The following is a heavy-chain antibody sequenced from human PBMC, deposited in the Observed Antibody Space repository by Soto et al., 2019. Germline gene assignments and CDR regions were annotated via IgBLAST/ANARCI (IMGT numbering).Heavy chain of an antibody. Sequence: QITLKESGPTLVKPTQPLTLTCTFSGFSLSTSGVAVGWSRQPPGKALEWLALIYWDDDKRYSPSLKSRLTITKDTSKNQVVLTMTNMDPVDTATYYCAHRPPERGLATFDPWGQGTLVTVSS. J-gene: IGHJ5*02. CDR1: GFSLSTSGVA. D-gene: IGHD1-1*01. V-gene: IGHV2-5*02. CDR2: IYWDDDK. CDR3: AHRPPERGLATFDP.